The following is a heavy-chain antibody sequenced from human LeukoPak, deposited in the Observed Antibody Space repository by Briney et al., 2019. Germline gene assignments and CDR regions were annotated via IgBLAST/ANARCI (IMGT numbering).Heavy chain of an antibody. CDR3: GKNRYSGSLSPFDI. J-gene: IGHJ3*02. D-gene: IGHD1-26*01. CDR2: ISGGGGNT. Sequence: PGGSLRLSCAASKFAFSSYAMSWVRQAPGKGLEWVSAISGGGGNTYYADSVKGRFTISRDNSKNTLCLQMNSLRAEDTAVYYCGKNRYSGSLSPFDIWGQGTMVTVSS. V-gene: IGHV3-23*01. CDR1: KFAFSSYA.